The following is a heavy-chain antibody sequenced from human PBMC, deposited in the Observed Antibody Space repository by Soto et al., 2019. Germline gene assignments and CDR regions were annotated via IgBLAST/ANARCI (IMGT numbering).Heavy chain of an antibody. CDR3: ASGSGSYQYYYYGMDV. V-gene: IGHV3-23*01. J-gene: IGHJ6*02. CDR2: ISGSGGST. D-gene: IGHD3-10*01. Sequence: SGGSLRLSCAASGFTFSSYAMSWVRQAPGKGLEWVSAISGSGGSTYYADSVKGRFTISRDNSKNTLYLQMNSLRAEDTAVYYCASGSGSYQYYYYGMDVWGQGTTVTVSS. CDR1: GFTFSSYA.